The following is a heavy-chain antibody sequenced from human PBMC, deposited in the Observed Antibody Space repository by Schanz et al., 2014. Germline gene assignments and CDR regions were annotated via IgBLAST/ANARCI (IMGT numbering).Heavy chain of an antibody. CDR3: AKEPTVGRSGYGYFQD. J-gene: IGHJ1*01. D-gene: IGHD3-22*01. CDR1: GFTFSTYS. CDR2: INNGGGRT. Sequence: EVQLVESGGGLVQPGGSLRLSCAASGFTFSTYSMSWVRQAPGKGLEWVSAINNGGGRTYYPDSVRGRFTISRDNSKNTLHLQMNSLRAADTAVYYCAKEPTVGRSGYGYFQDWGQGTLVTVSS. V-gene: IGHV3-23*04.